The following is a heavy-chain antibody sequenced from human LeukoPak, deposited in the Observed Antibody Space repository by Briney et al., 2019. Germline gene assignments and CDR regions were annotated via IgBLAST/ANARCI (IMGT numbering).Heavy chain of an antibody. CDR2: IYTSGST. V-gene: IGHV4-4*07. Sequence: SETLSLTCTVSGGSISSYYWSWIRQPAGKGLEWIGRIYTSGSTNYNPSHKSRVTMLVDTSKNQFSLKLSSVTAADTAVYYCARSSMVRGVIAQFDYWGQGTLVTVSS. CDR3: ARSSMVRGVIAQFDY. CDR1: GGSISSYY. J-gene: IGHJ4*02. D-gene: IGHD3-10*01.